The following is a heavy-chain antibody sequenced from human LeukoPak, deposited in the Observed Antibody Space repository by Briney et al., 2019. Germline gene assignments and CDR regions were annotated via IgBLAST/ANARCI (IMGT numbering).Heavy chain of an antibody. V-gene: IGHV1-69*13. J-gene: IGHJ4*02. CDR3: ARAPRGYSSYFDY. Sequence: SVKVSCKAYGGTFSSYAISWVRQAPGQGLEWMGGIIPIFGTANYAQKFQGRVTITADESTSTAYMELSSLRSEDTAVYYCARAPRGYSSYFDYWGQGTLVTVSS. CDR2: IIPIFGTA. D-gene: IGHD5-18*01. CDR1: GGTFSSYA.